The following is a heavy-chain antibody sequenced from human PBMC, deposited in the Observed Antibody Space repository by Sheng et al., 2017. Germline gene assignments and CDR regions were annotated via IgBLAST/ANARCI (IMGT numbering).Heavy chain of an antibody. V-gene: IGHV4-31*03. CDR1: GGSISSGGYY. Sequence: QVQLQESGPGLVKPPQTLSLTCTVSGGSISSGGYYWSWIRQHPGKGLEWIGYIYYSGSTYYNPSLKSRVTISVDTSKNQFSLKLSSVTAADTAVYYCARGFVGVYRSESRFDPWGQGTLVTVSS. CDR3: ARGFVGVYRSESRFDP. D-gene: IGHD3-10*01. J-gene: IGHJ5*02. CDR2: IYYSGST.